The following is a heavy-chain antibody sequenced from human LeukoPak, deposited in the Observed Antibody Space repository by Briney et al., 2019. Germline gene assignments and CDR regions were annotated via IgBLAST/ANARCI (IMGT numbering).Heavy chain of an antibody. CDR1: GFTFSSYA. V-gene: IGHV3-30-3*01. CDR2: ISYDGSNK. Sequence: GGSLRLSCAASGFTFSSYAMHWVRQAPGKGLEWVAVISYDGSNKYYADSVKGRFTISRDNSKNTLYLQRNSLRAEDTAVYYCARDGGGYDYAFDIWGQGTMVTVAS. D-gene: IGHD5-12*01. J-gene: IGHJ3*02. CDR3: ARDGGGYDYAFDI.